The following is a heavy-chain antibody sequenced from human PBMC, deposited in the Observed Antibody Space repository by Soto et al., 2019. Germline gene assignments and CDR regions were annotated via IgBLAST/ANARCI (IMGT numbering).Heavy chain of an antibody. V-gene: IGHV3-48*02. D-gene: IGHD2-8*01. CDR1: GFTFSSYS. CDR2: ISSSSSTI. Sequence: GGSLRLSCAASGFTFSSYSMNWVRQAPGKGLEWVSYISSSSSTIYYADSVKGRFTISRDNAKNSLYLQMNSLRDEDTAVYYCARGIAPQLYCTNGVCPKGTFDYWGQGTLVTVSS. CDR3: ARGIAPQLYCTNGVCPKGTFDY. J-gene: IGHJ4*02.